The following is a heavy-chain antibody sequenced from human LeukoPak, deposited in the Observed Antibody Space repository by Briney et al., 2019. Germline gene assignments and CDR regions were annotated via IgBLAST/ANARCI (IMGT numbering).Heavy chain of an antibody. D-gene: IGHD6-13*01. V-gene: IGHV4-59*01. J-gene: IGHJ6*02. CDR2: IYYSGST. Sequence: SETLSLTCTVSGGSISSYYWSWIRQPPGKGLEWIGYIYYSGSTNYNPSLKSRVTISVDTSKNQFSLKLSSVTAADTAVYYCARGIAAAGRGYYYYGMDVWGQGTTVTVSS. CDR3: ARGIAAAGRGYYYYGMDV. CDR1: GGSISSYY.